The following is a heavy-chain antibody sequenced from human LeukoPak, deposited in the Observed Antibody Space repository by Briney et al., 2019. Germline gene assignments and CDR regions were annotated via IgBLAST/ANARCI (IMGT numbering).Heavy chain of an antibody. J-gene: IGHJ4*02. Sequence: GGSLSLSCAASGFTFSSYALNWVRHAPGTGLEWVAVISYDGNTEYADSVQGRFTISRDNSKNTLNLQMNSLSPEDSAIYYCARSRIAAVVPFYFDPWGQGALVTVSS. CDR3: ARSRIAAVVPFYFDP. V-gene: IGHV3-30*01. D-gene: IGHD6-13*01. CDR1: GFTFSSYA. CDR2: ISYDGNT.